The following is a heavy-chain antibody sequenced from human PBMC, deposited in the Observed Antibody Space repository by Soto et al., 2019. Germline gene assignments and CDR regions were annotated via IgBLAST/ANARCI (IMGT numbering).Heavy chain of an antibody. Sequence: QVQLVQSGAEVKKPGSSVKVSCKASGGTLNSYAISWVRQAPGQGLEWMGGTIPIFRTADYAQKFQGRVTITADESTSTAYMELSSLRSEDTAVYYCASQQLGPSYYYGMDVWGQGTTVTVSS. CDR3: ASQQLGPSYYYGMDV. D-gene: IGHD6-6*01. CDR2: TIPIFRTA. J-gene: IGHJ6*02. CDR1: GGTLNSYA. V-gene: IGHV1-69*12.